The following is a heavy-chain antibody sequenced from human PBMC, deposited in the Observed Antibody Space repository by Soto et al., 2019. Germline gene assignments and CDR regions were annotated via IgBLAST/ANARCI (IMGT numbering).Heavy chain of an antibody. CDR2: IYWDDDK. Sequence: QITLKESGPTLVNPTQTLTLTCTFSGFSLSTSGVGVGWIRQPQGKALEGLALIYWDDDKRYSPSLKSRLTITKDTSKNQVVLTMTNMDPVDTATYYCAHRGLGMITFGGVIDTFDYWGQGTLVTVSS. D-gene: IGHD3-16*02. V-gene: IGHV2-5*02. CDR3: AHRGLGMITFGGVIDTFDY. CDR1: GFSLSTSGVG. J-gene: IGHJ4*02.